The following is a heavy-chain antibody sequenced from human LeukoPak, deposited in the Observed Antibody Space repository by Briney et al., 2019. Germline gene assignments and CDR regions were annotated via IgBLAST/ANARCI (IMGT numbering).Heavy chain of an antibody. CDR2: IYYSGST. D-gene: IGHD1-26*01. CDR3: ARESGYLYGMDV. V-gene: IGHV4-59*01. Sequence: SETLSLTCTVSGGSISSYYWSWIRQPPGKGLEWIGYIYYSGSTKYNPSLKSRVTISVDTSKSQFSLKLSSVTAADTAVYYCARESGYLYGMDVWGQGTTVTVSS. J-gene: IGHJ6*02. CDR1: GGSISSYY.